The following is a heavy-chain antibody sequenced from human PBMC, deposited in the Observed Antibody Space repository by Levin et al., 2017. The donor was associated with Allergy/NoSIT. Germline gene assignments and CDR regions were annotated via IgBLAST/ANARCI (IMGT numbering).Heavy chain of an antibody. V-gene: IGHV3-21*06. D-gene: IGHD3-10*01. Sequence: SCAASGFTFSNYRMNWVRQAPGKGLEWVSAISSNSRNIYYADSVKGRFTISRDNGKNSVYLQMNSLRAEDTAVYYCARVWEKTVVRGVTAFDFWGRGTLVTVSS. CDR3: ARVWEKTVVRGVTAFDF. CDR2: ISSNSRNI. CDR1: GFTFSNYR. J-gene: IGHJ4*02.